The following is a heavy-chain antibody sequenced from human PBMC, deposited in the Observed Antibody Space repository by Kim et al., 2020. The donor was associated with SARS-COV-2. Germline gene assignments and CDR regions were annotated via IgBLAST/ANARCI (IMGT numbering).Heavy chain of an antibody. CDR2: IYYSGST. D-gene: IGHD3-10*01. CDR3: AREAMVRGVIGYFDY. CDR1: GGSISSYY. V-gene: IGHV4-59*13. Sequence: SETLSLTCTVSGGSISSYYWSWIRQPPGKGLEWIGYIYYSGSTNYNPSLKSRVTISVDTSKNQFSLKLSSVTAADTAVYYCAREAMVRGVIGYFDYWGQGTLVTVSS. J-gene: IGHJ4*02.